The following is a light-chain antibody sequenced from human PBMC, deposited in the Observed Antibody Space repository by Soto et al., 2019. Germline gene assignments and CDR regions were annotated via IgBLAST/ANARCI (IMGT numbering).Light chain of an antibody. CDR2: GAS. CDR1: QSVSSSY. CDR3: QQYGSSVT. Sequence: EIVLTQSPGTLSLSPGERATLSCRASQSVSSSYLAWYQQKPGQAPRLLIYGASSRATGIPDRFSGSGSGTDFTLTISTLEPEDFSVYYCQQYGSSVTFGQVTRLEIK. V-gene: IGKV3-20*01. J-gene: IGKJ5*01.